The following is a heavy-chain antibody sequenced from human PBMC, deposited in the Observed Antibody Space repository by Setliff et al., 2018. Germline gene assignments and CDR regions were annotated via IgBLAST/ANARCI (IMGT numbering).Heavy chain of an antibody. CDR1: GFTFSSYT. D-gene: IGHD1-1*01. J-gene: IGHJ6*03. Sequence: GGSLRLSCAASGFTFSSYTMNWIRQAPGQGLEWVSSIDTSSTWIYYADSVKGRSTISRDNSQNTMYLQMNNLKTEDTATYYCTSAKLERRTGHHYYKDVWGKGTTVTVS. CDR3: TSAKLERRTGHHYYKDV. CDR2: IDTSSTWI. V-gene: IGHV3-21*03.